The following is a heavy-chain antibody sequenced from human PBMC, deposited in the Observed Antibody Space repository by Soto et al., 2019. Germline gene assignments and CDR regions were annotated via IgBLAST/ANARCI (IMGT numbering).Heavy chain of an antibody. V-gene: IGHV1-18*01. J-gene: IGHJ4*02. Sequence: QVQLVQSGAEVKKPGASVKVSCKASGYTFTAYGITWVRQAPGQGLEWMGWISSYNGYTNYAQRLQCRVTMTTDISTTISYMELRSLTSDDTAVYFCARYSRHDFLSDSTSPTYYFDYWGQGTLVTVSS. CDR3: ARYSRHDFLSDSTSPTYYFDY. D-gene: IGHD3-3*01. CDR1: GYTFTAYG. CDR2: ISSYNGYT.